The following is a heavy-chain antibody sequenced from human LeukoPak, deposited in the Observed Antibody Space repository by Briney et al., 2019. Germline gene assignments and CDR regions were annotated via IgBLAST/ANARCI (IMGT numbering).Heavy chain of an antibody. CDR3: AKLGPGYCSSTTCYDY. CDR1: GFTFSTFG. J-gene: IGHJ4*02. CDR2: TQNDGSNK. Sequence: GSLRLSCVVSGFTFSTFGMHWVRPAPGKGLEWVAFTQNDGSNKYYADSVKGRFTISRDNSKNTLYLQMNSLRADDTAVYYCAKLGPGYCSSTTCYDYWGQGTLVTVSS. V-gene: IGHV3-30*02. D-gene: IGHD2-2*01.